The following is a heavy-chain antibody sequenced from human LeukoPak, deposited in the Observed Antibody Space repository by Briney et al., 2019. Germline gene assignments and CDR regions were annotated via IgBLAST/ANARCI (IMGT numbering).Heavy chain of an antibody. V-gene: IGHV3-48*04. Sequence: GGSLRLSCAASGFTFSSYSMNWVRQAPGKGLEWVSYISSSSSTIYYADSVKGRFTISRDNAKNSLYLQMNSLRAEDTAVYYCARDGGDFWSGYNWFDPWGQGTLVTVSS. CDR3: ARDGGDFWSGYNWFDP. J-gene: IGHJ5*02. CDR2: ISSSSSTI. CDR1: GFTFSSYS. D-gene: IGHD3-3*01.